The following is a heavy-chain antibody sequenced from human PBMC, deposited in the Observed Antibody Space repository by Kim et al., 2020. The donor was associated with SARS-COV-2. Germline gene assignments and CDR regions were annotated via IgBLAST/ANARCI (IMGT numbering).Heavy chain of an antibody. J-gene: IGHJ4*02. D-gene: IGHD2-21*02. CDR3: ARGNCGGDCYLDY. V-gene: IGHV3-30*04. CDR1: GFTFSSYA. CDR2: ISYDGSNK. Sequence: GGSLRLSCAASGFTFSSYAMHWVRQAPGKGLEWVAVISYDGSNKYYADSVKGRFTISRDNSKNTLYLQMNSLRAEDTAVYYCARGNCGGDCYLDYWGQGTLVTVSS.